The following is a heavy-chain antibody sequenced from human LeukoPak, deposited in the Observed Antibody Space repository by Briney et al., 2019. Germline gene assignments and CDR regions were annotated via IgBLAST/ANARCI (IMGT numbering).Heavy chain of an antibody. D-gene: IGHD5-18*01. V-gene: IGHV3-21*01. J-gene: IGHJ4*02. CDR2: ISSSSYI. CDR1: GFTFSSYS. Sequence: GGSLRLSCAASGFTFSSYSMNWVRKAPGKGLEWVSSISSSSYIYYADSVKGRFTISSDNAKNSLYLQMNSLRAEDTAVYYCARDIQLDYWGQGTLVTVSS. CDR3: ARDIQLDY.